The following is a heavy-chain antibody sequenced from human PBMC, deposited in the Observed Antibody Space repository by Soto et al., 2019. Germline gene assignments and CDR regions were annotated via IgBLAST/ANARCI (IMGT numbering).Heavy chain of an antibody. CDR1: GFTFSSYG. V-gene: IGHV3-30*03. CDR3: ARGGDYASIYAMAV. D-gene: IGHD4-17*01. CDR2: ISYDGGSK. Sequence: QVQLVESGGGVVQPGRSLRLSCAASGFTFSSYGMHWVRQAPGKGLEWVAFISYDGGSKYYADSVKGRFTISRDNSKNTLYLQMNSLRAEDTAVYYCARGGDYASIYAMAVWGQGTTVTVSS. J-gene: IGHJ6*02.